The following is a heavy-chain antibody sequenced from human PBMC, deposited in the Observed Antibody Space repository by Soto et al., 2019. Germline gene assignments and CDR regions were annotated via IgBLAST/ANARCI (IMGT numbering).Heavy chain of an antibody. CDR1: GGTFSSYT. V-gene: IGHV1-69*02. Sequence: QVQLVQSGAEVKKPGSSVKVSCKASGGTFSSYTISWVRQAPGQGLEWMGRIIPILGIANYAQKFQGRVTITPDKSTSTAYMELSSLRTEDTAVYYCARGQLEGPSPYYYGMHVWGQGTTVTGSS. J-gene: IGHJ6*02. CDR3: ARGQLEGPSPYYYGMHV. CDR2: IIPILGIA. D-gene: IGHD1-1*01.